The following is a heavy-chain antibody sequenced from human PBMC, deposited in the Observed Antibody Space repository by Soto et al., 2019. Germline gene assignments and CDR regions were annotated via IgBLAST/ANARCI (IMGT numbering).Heavy chain of an antibody. D-gene: IGHD3-10*01. CDR1: GGSISSNY. Sequence: QVQLQESGPGLVKPSETLSLMCTVSGGSISSNYWSWIRQPPGKGLEYIGYIYYSGSTNYNPSLKSRVTISGDTSKNQFSLKLSSVTAADTAVYYCARGGGSPDYWGQGTLVTVSS. CDR3: ARGGGSPDY. V-gene: IGHV4-59*01. J-gene: IGHJ4*02. CDR2: IYYSGST.